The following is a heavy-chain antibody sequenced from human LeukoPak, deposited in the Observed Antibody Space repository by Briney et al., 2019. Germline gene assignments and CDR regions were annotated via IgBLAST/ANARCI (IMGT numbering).Heavy chain of an antibody. J-gene: IGHJ5*02. CDR2: INHSGST. CDR1: GGSISSSSYY. V-gene: IGHV4-39*07. D-gene: IGHD3-10*01. CDR3: ARGPASGSDFAWFDP. Sequence: SETLSLTCTVSGGSISSSSYYWSWIRQPPGKGLEWIGEINHSGSTKFNPSLKSRVTILVDMSKSQFSLELRSVTAADTAVYYCARGPASGSDFAWFDPWGQGTLVTVSS.